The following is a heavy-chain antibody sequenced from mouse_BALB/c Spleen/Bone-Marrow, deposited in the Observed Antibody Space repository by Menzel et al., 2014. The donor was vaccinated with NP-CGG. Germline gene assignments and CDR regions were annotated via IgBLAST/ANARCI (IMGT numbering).Heavy chain of an antibody. V-gene: IGHV1S81*02. CDR2: INPSNGGT. CDR1: GYTFTSYY. Sequence: VQLQQSGAELVKPGASVKLSCKASGYTFTSYYTYWVKQRPGQGLEWTGEINPSNGGTNFNEKFKSKATLTVDKSSSTAYMQLSSLTSEDSAVYYCTREGDSPFAYWGQGTLVTVSA. D-gene: IGHD2-13*01. CDR3: TREGDSPFAY. J-gene: IGHJ3*01.